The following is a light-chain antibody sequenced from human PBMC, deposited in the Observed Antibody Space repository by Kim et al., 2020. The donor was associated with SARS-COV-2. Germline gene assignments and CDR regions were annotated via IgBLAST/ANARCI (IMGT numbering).Light chain of an antibody. CDR3: NSRGSNDNVL. CDR2: GKN. V-gene: IGLV3-19*01. J-gene: IGLJ2*01. CDR1: SLRSYY. Sequence: ALEPTVRITCQGDSLRSYYATWYQQKPGQAPIVVIYGKNNRPSGIPDRFSGSSSGDTASLTITGTQAGDEADYYCNSRGSNDNVLFGGGTQLTVL.